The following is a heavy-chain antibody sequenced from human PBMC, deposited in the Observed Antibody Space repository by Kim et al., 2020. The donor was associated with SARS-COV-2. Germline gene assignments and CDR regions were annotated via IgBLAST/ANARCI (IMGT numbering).Heavy chain of an antibody. V-gene: IGHV3-30-3*01. CDR3: ASLGYCTNGVCYTSTRYFDC. D-gene: IGHD2-8*01. Sequence: GGSLRLSCAASGFTFSSYAMHWVRQAPGKGLEWVAVISYDGSNKYYADSVKGRFTISRDNSKNTLYLQMNSLRAEDTAVYYCASLGYCTNGVCYTSTRYFDCWGQATLVTVS. J-gene: IGHJ4*02. CDR1: GFTFSSYA. CDR2: ISYDGSNK.